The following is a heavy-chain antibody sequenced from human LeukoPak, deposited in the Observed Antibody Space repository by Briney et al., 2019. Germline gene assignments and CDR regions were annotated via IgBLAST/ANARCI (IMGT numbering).Heavy chain of an antibody. CDR2: ISSSGSTI. V-gene: IGHV3-48*03. J-gene: IGHJ4*02. CDR1: GFTFSSYE. CDR3: ARERNYDILTGYFDY. D-gene: IGHD3-9*01. Sequence: GRSLRPSRAASGFTFSSYEMNWVRHAPGKGLEWVSYISSSGSTIYYADSVKGRFTISRDNAKNSLYLQMNSLRAEDTAVYYCARERNYDILTGYFDYWGQGTLVTVSS.